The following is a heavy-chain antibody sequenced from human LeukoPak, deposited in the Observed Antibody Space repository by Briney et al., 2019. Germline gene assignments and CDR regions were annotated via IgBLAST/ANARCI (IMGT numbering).Heavy chain of an antibody. CDR3: ARASSYYDSSGPGD. CDR1: GSTFSDYY. CDR2: IKTDGSSS. V-gene: IGHV3-74*01. J-gene: IGHJ4*02. D-gene: IGHD3-22*01. Sequence: GGSLRLSCADSGSTFSDYYMHWVRQPPGKGLVWVARIKTDGSSSNYADSVKGRFTISGDNSKNTLYLQMNSLRAEDTAVYYCARASSYYDSSGPGDWGQGTLVTVSS.